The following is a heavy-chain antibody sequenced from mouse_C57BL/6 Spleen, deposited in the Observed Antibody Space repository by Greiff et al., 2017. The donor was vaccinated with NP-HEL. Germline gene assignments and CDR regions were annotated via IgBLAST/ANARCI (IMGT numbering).Heavy chain of an antibody. Sequence: QVQLQQPGAELMKPGASVKMSCKASGYTFTSYWITWVKQRPGQGLEWIGDIYPGSGSTNYNEKFKSKATLTVDTSSSTAYMQLSSLTSEDSAVYYCARCYYGSSYLYYAMDYWGQGTSVTVSS. CDR3: ARCYYGSSYLYYAMDY. D-gene: IGHD1-1*01. CDR1: GYTFTSYW. CDR2: IYPGSGST. V-gene: IGHV1-55*01. J-gene: IGHJ4*01.